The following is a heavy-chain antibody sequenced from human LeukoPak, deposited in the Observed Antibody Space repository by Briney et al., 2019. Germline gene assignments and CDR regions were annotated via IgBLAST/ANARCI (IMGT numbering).Heavy chain of an antibody. CDR3: ALYDILTGGDAFDI. Sequence: PGGSLRLSCVASGFTFSSYGMHWVRQAPGKGLEWVAVISYDGSNKYYADSVKGRFTISRDNSKNTLYLQMNSLRAEDTAVYYCALYDILTGGDAFDIWGQGTMVTVSS. J-gene: IGHJ3*02. CDR2: ISYDGSNK. D-gene: IGHD3-9*01. CDR1: GFTFSSYG. V-gene: IGHV3-30*03.